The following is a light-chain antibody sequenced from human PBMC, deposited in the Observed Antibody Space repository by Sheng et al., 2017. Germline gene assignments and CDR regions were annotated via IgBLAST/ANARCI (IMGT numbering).Light chain of an antibody. CDR2: GNS. V-gene: IGLV1-40*01. Sequence: QSVLTQPPSVSGAPGQRVTISCTGSSSNIGAGYDVHWYQQFPRTAPKLLIHGNSNRPSGVPDRFSGSKSGTSASLAITGLQAEDEADYYCSSYTSSSTGVFGTGTKVTVL. J-gene: IGLJ1*01. CDR1: SSNIGAGYD. CDR3: SSYTSSSTGV.